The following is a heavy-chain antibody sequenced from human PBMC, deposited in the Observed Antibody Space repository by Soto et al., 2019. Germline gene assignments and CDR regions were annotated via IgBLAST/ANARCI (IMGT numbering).Heavy chain of an antibody. V-gene: IGHV3-33*01. D-gene: IGHD3-10*01. CDR3: ARGGQYYGSGSYHNYYYVMDV. Sequence: PVGSLRLSCAAAEFIFSNFAMHWVRQAPGKGLEWVAVISYDGRNKFYADSVKGRFTISRDNSRNTLYLQMSGLRGDDTAVYYCARGGQYYGSGSYHNYYYVMDVWGQGTAVTVSS. CDR1: EFIFSNFA. CDR2: ISYDGRNK. J-gene: IGHJ6*02.